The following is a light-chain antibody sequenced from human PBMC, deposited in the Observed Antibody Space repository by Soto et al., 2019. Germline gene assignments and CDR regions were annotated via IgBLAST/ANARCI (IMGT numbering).Light chain of an antibody. V-gene: IGKV3-11*01. CDR3: QQRSNWPRT. CDR2: DAS. Sequence: DIVLTQSPATLSLSPGERATLSCGASQSVGSYLAWYQQKPGQAPRLLIYDASNRATGIPARFSGSGSGTDFTLTISSLETEDFAVYYCQQRSNWPRTFGQGTKVEIK. J-gene: IGKJ1*01. CDR1: QSVGSY.